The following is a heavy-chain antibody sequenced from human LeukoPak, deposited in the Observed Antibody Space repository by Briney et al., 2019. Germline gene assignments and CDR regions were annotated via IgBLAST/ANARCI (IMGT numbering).Heavy chain of an antibody. CDR1: GFTFSSYW. Sequence: GGSLRLSCAASGFTFSSYWMSWVRQAPGKGLEWVSSIIGTGGSTHYADSVKGRFTISRDNSKNTLYLQMNSLRAEGTAVYYCAKGTMSQHRGAFDIWGQGTMVIDSS. CDR2: IIGTGGST. V-gene: IGHV3-23*01. D-gene: IGHD3-22*01. J-gene: IGHJ3*02. CDR3: AKGTMSQHRGAFDI.